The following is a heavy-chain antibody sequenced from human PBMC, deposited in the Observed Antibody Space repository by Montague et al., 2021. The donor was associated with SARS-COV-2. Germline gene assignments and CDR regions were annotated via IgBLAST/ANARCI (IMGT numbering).Heavy chain of an antibody. Sequence: SETLSLTCEVSGGSIRSYYWSRIRQSPGKGLEWIGYVHYTGSTKYNPSLKTRVTLSLDTPKNHFSLRLNSVTAADTAVYYCARAQNICFIANCVNYFDLWGLGALVSVPS. CDR2: VHYTGST. D-gene: IGHD1-1*01. CDR1: GGSIRSYY. CDR3: ARAQNICFIANCVNYFDL. J-gene: IGHJ4*02. V-gene: IGHV4-59*01.